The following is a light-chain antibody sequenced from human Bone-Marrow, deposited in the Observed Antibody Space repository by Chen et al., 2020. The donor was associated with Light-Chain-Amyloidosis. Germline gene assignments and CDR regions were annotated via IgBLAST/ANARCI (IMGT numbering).Light chain of an antibody. V-gene: IGLV2-14*01. Sequence: QSALTPPPSGSGSPGQSITISCTGTSSDVGGDNHVSWYQQHPDKAPKLMIYEVTNRPSWVPDRFSGSKSDNTASLTISGLQTEDEADYFCSSYTITNTLVFGSGTRVTVL. CDR1: SSDVGGDNH. J-gene: IGLJ1*01. CDR3: SSYTITNTLV. CDR2: EVT.